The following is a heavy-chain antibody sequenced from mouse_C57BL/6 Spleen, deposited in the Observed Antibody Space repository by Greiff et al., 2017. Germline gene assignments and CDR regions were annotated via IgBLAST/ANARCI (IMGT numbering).Heavy chain of an antibody. D-gene: IGHD1-1*01. CDR1: GYAFSSSW. CDR2: IYPGDGDT. CDR3: ARAGSSYEWYFDV. Sequence: QVQLQQSGPELVKPGASVKISCKASGYAFSSSWMNWVKQRPGKGLEWIGRIYPGDGDTNYNGKFKDKATLTVDKSSSTAYMQRSSLTSEDSAVYYCARAGSSYEWYFDVWGTGTTVTVSS. J-gene: IGHJ1*03. V-gene: IGHV1-82*01.